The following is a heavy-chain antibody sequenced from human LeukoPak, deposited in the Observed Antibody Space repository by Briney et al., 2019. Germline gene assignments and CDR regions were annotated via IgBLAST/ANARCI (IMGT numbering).Heavy chain of an antibody. Sequence: GGSLRLSCGASGLIFRNHWMTWVRQAPGEGLEWVANINLDGSEKYYVDSVKSRFTISRDNAKNSLHLQIDSLRAEDTAIYYCAAFVYGGNTHFDYWGQGTLVTVSS. CDR3: AAFVYGGNTHFDY. CDR1: GLIFRNHW. CDR2: INLDGSEK. J-gene: IGHJ4*02. D-gene: IGHD4-23*01. V-gene: IGHV3-7*05.